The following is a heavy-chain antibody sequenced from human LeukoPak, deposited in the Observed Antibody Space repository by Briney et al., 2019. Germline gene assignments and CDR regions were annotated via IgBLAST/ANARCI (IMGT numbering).Heavy chain of an antibody. Sequence: GGALRLSCAVTGFTFSTYTMYWVRQAPGRGLEWVAIISYDENNKYYADSVKGRFTISRDNAKNTLYLQMNSLRAEDTAVYYCARDPVYCGGDCYYDAFDIWGQGTMVTVSS. J-gene: IGHJ3*02. D-gene: IGHD2-21*02. CDR3: ARDPVYCGGDCYYDAFDI. CDR2: ISYDENNK. V-gene: IGHV3-30-3*01. CDR1: GFTFSTYT.